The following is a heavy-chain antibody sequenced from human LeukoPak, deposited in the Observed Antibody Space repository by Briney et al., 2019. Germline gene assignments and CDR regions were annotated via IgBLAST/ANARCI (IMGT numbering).Heavy chain of an antibody. CDR3: ARDPGSDNWFDP. CDR2: ISAYNGNT. V-gene: IGHV1-18*01. CDR1: GYTFTSYA. J-gene: IGHJ5*02. Sequence: EASVKVSCKASGYTFTSYAMHWVRQAPGQRLEWMGWISAYNGNTNYAQKLQGRVTMTTDTSTSTAYMELRSLRSDDTAVYYCARDPGSDNWFDPWGQGTLVTVSS.